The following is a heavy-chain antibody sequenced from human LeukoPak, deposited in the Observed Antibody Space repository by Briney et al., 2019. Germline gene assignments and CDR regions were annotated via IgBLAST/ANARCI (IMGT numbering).Heavy chain of an antibody. J-gene: IGHJ4*02. D-gene: IGHD5-12*01. Sequence: PGGSLRLSCAASGFTFSSYGMHWVRQAPGKGLEWVAVISYDGSNKYYADSVKGRFTISRDNSKNTLYLQMNSLRAEDTAVYSCTKVNSGYDIYDFEYWGQGTLVTVSS. CDR2: ISYDGSNK. V-gene: IGHV3-30*18. CDR3: TKVNSGYDIYDFEY. CDR1: GFTFSSYG.